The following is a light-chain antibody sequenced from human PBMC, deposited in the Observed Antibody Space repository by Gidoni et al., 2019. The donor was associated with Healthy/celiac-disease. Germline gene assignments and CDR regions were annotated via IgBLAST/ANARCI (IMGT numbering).Light chain of an antibody. CDR1: QSVSSY. Sequence: EIVLTQSPATLSLSPGERATLSCRASQSVSSYLAWYQQKPGQAPRLLIYDASNRATGIPARFSGSGSGTDFTLTISSLEPEDFAVYYCQQRSNWPWNLEFGQGTKVEIK. CDR3: QQRSNWPWNLE. V-gene: IGKV3-11*01. J-gene: IGKJ1*01. CDR2: DAS.